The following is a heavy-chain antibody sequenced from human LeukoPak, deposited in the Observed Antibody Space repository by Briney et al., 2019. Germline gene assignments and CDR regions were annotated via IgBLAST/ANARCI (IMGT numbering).Heavy chain of an antibody. Sequence: GESLKISCKGSGYSFTSYWIGWVRQMPGKGLEWMGIIYPGDSDTRYSPSFQGQVTISADKTISTAYLQWSSLKASDTAMYYCARQGHITIFGVVVTPSTCYFDYWGQGTLVTVSS. CDR1: GYSFTSYW. D-gene: IGHD3-3*01. CDR3: ARQGHITIFGVVVTPSTCYFDY. CDR2: IYPGDSDT. V-gene: IGHV5-51*01. J-gene: IGHJ4*02.